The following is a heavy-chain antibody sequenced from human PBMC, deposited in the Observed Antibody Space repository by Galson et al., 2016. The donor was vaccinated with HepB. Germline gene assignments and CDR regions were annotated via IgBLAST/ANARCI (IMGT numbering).Heavy chain of an antibody. V-gene: IGHV4-34*01. D-gene: IGHD2-21*02. CDR3: ARFEVSGNDFVDH. CDR1: GFIVSSNY. Sequence: LRLSCAASGFIVSSNYINWIRQAPGKGLEWIGEINQLGSPKYNPSLKSRVTISLDTSKSQFSLRLTSVTTADTAVYYCARFEVSGNDFVDHWGQGTLVTVAS. J-gene: IGHJ4*02. CDR2: INQLGSP.